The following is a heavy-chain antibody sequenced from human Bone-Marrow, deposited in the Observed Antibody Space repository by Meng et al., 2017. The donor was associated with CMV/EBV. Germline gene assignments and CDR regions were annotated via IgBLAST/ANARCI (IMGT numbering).Heavy chain of an antibody. J-gene: IGHJ4*02. CDR2: IKSKTDGGTT. CDR1: GFTFSNAW. V-gene: IGHV3-15*01. CDR3: TTDPFYYYDSSGYRSTYFDY. D-gene: IGHD3-22*01. Sequence: GGPLRLSCAASGFTFSNAWMSWVRQAPGKGLEWVGRIKSKTDGGTTDYAAPVKGRFTISRDDSKNTLYLQMNSLKTEDTAVYYCTTDPFYYYDSSGYRSTYFDYWGQGTLVTVSS.